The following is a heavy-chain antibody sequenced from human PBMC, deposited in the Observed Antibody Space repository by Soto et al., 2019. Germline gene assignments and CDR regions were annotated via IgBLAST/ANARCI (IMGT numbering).Heavy chain of an antibody. CDR3: AKVAERSMITFGGVIAD. Sequence: QVQLVESGGGVVQPGRTLRLSCAASGFTFNTYGMHWVRQAPGKGLEWVAVISFDEKIQYYADSVKGRLTISRDNSKNTMSLQMDSLRPEDTAVYYCAKVAERSMITFGGVIADWGQGTLVTVSS. J-gene: IGHJ4*02. V-gene: IGHV3-30*18. D-gene: IGHD3-16*02. CDR2: ISFDEKIQ. CDR1: GFTFNTYG.